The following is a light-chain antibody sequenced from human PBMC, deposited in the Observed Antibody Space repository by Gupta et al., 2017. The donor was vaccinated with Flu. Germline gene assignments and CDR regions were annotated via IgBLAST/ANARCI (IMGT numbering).Light chain of an antibody. CDR1: SGHSNYA. Sequence: QLVLTQSPSASASLGASVKLTCTLSSGHSNYAIAWHQQQPEKGPRYLIKLNSDGSHTKGDGIPDRFSGSSSGAERYLTISSLQSEDEADYYCQTWGTGIWVFGGGTKLTVL. CDR2: LNSDGSH. CDR3: QTWGTGIWV. J-gene: IGLJ3*02. V-gene: IGLV4-69*01.